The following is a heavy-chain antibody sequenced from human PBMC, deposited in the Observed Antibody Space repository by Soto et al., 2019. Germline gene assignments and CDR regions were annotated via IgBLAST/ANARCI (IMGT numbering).Heavy chain of an antibody. D-gene: IGHD6-25*01. CDR1: GFSLRDYA. J-gene: IGHJ4*02. CDR2: IDERGCTT. CDR3: AKPRLQAWTRGRYDH. V-gene: IGHV3-23*01. Sequence: EVQLLESGGRLAQPGGSLRLSCAVSGFSLRDYAMSWVRRAPGKGLELVSRIDERGCTTSYGVSVRGRFTTSRDESTSTRYLQMNCLRDEDTAVYFCAKPRLQAWTRGRYDHWGQGTLVTVSS.